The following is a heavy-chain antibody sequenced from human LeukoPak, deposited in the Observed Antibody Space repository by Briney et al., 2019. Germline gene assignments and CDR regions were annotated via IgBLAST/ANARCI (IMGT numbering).Heavy chain of an antibody. CDR3: AKDPIPTYYYDSSGFNSLY. J-gene: IGHJ4*02. D-gene: IGHD3-22*01. CDR2: IRDDASNR. V-gene: IGHV3-30*02. Sequence: GGSLRLSCAASGFIFSSYGMHWVRQAPGKGLEWVAFIRDDASNRYYADSVKGRFTISRDNSKNTVYLQMNSLRAEDTAVYYCAKDPIPTYYYDSSGFNSLYWGQGTLDTVSS. CDR1: GFIFSSYG.